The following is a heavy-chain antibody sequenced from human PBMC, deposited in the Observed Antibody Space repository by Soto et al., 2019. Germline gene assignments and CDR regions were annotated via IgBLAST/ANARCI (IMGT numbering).Heavy chain of an antibody. Sequence: ASVTVSCTASGDTFTSYAVHWGRQAPGQRLEWMGWTNSGNGNTKYSQKFQGRVTITRDTSASTAYMELSSLRSEDTAVYYCARENGAAVLDIWGQGTMVTVS. CDR3: ARENGAAVLDI. V-gene: IGHV1-3*01. CDR2: TNSGNGNT. J-gene: IGHJ3*02. CDR1: GDTFTSYA. D-gene: IGHD2-8*01.